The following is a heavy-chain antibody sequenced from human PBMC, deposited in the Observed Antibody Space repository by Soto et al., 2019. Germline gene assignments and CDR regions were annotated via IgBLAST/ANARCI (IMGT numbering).Heavy chain of an antibody. CDR3: ARLKKEQWLVPYYFDY. J-gene: IGHJ4*02. CDR1: GGFILSYY. D-gene: IGHD6-19*01. Sequence: PSETLSRTFTVSGGFILSYYWHWIRQPPGKGLEWIGYIYYSGSTNYNPSLKSRVTISVDTSKNQFSLKLSSVTAADTAVYYCARLKKEQWLVPYYFDYWGQGTLVTVS. CDR2: IYYSGST. V-gene: IGHV4-59*01.